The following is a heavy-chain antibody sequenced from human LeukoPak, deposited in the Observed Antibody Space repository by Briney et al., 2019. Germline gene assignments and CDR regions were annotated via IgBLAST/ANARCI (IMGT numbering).Heavy chain of an antibody. V-gene: IGHV3-7*03. D-gene: IGHD3-3*01. CDR1: GFTFGKYW. Sequence: PGGSLRFSCVASGFTFGKYWMSWVRQAPGKGLEWVANIKLDGSGKNYVDSVKGRFTISRDNTKNSLYLQMNSLRVEDTAVFYCARDQYDTWSRRGNFDSWGQGTPVIVSS. J-gene: IGHJ4*02. CDR2: IKLDGSGK. CDR3: ARDQYDTWSRRGNFDS.